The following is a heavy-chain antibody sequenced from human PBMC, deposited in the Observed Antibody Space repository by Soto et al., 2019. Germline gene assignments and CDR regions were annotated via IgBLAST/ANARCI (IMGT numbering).Heavy chain of an antibody. CDR2: IWYDGSNK. CDR3: ARERGYQLFAVWQECDP. Sequence: GGSLRLSCAASGFTFSSYGMHWVRQAPGKGLEWVAVIWYDGSNKYYADSVKGRFTISRDNSKNTLYLQMNSLRAEATAVYFCARERGYQLFAVWQECDPWGQGTLVTVSS. J-gene: IGHJ5*02. V-gene: IGHV3-33*01. D-gene: IGHD2-2*01. CDR1: GFTFSSYG.